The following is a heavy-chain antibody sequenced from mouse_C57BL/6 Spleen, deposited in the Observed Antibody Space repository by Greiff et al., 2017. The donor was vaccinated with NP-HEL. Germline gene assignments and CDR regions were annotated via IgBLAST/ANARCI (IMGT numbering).Heavy chain of an antibody. CDR2: IYPSDSET. J-gene: IGHJ4*01. V-gene: IGHV1-61*01. CDR1: GYTFTSYW. CDR3: ARGDYDGGVFSYYAMDY. D-gene: IGHD2-4*01. Sequence: QVQLQQSGAELVRPGSSVKLSCKASGYTFTSYWMDWVKQRPGQGLEWIGNIYPSDSETHYNQKFKDKATLTVDKSSSTAYMQLSSLTSEDSAVYYCARGDYDGGVFSYYAMDYWGQGTSVTVSS.